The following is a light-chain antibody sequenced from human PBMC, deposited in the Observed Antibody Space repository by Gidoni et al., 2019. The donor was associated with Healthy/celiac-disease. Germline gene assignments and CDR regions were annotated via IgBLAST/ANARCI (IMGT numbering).Light chain of an antibody. V-gene: IGKV2-28*01. CDR2: LGS. CDR1: QSLLHSNGYNY. Sequence: DLVMTQSPLSLPVTPGEPASISCRSSQSLLHSNGYNYLDWYLQKPGQSPQLLIYLGSNRASGVPDRFSGSGPGTDFTLKISRVEAEDVGVYYCMQALQTPLFTFGPXTKVDIK. CDR3: MQALQTPLFT. J-gene: IGKJ3*01.